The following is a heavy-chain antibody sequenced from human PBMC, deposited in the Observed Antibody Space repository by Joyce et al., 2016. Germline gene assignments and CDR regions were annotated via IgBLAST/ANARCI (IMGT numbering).Heavy chain of an antibody. CDR1: GFTFSTSA. D-gene: IGHD3-22*01. Sequence: QVHLVESGGGVVQPGRSLRLSCSASGFTFSTSAMHWVRQAPGQGLAWVSVISYDSSEKYYEDYVRGRFTISRDNSKNTLFLQMNSLRPEDTAVYFCAKGLVVVEDGFDECGQGTMVSVSS. V-gene: IGHV3-30*18. CDR3: AKGLVVVEDGFDE. J-gene: IGHJ3*01. CDR2: ISYDSSEK.